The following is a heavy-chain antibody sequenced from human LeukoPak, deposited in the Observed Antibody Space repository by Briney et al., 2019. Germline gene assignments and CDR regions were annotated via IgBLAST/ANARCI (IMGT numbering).Heavy chain of an antibody. Sequence: PSETLSLTCTVSGGSISSSSYYWGWIRQPPGKGLEWIGSIYYSGSTYYNPSLKSRVTISVDTSKNQFSLKLSSVTAADTAVYYCARHINYYDSSGYLLQNPYYYYMDVWGKGTTVTISS. CDR1: GGSISSSSYY. CDR3: ARHINYYDSSGYLLQNPYYYYMDV. J-gene: IGHJ6*03. V-gene: IGHV4-39*01. D-gene: IGHD3-22*01. CDR2: IYYSGST.